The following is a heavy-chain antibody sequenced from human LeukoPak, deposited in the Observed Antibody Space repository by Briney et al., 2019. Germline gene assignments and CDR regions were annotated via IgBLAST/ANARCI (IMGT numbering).Heavy chain of an antibody. CDR1: GFTFSDYY. CDR3: ARKVRDYDFWSGYFAELGDYYYYMDV. J-gene: IGHJ6*03. D-gene: IGHD3-3*01. Sequence: GGSLRLSCAASGFTFSDYYMSWIRQTPGKGLEWVSYISSGSTIYYADSVKGRFTISRDNAKNSLYLQMNSLRAEDTAVYYCARKVRDYDFWSGYFAELGDYYYYMDVWGKGTTVTVSS. V-gene: IGHV3-11*04. CDR2: ISSGSTI.